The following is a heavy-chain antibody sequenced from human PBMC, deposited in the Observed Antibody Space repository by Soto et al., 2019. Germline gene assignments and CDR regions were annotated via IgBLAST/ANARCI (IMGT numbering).Heavy chain of an antibody. V-gene: IGHV4-59*01. CDR3: AREPGGSGGYFDY. J-gene: IGHJ4*02. D-gene: IGHD3-10*01. CDR2: IYYRGST. CDR1: GGSISSYY. Sequence: QVQLQESGPGLVKPSETLSLTCTVSGGSISSYYWSWIRQPPGKGLEWIGYIYYRGSTNYNPSLKSRVTISVDTSKSQFSLKLSSVTAADTAVYYCAREPGGSGGYFDYWGQGTLVTVSS.